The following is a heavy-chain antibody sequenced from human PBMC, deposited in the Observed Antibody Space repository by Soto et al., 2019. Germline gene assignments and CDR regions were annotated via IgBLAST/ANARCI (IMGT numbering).Heavy chain of an antibody. J-gene: IGHJ6*02. V-gene: IGHV1-18*01. Sequence: QVQLVQSGAEVKNAGASVKVSCKASGYTLTTYGLSWVRQAPGQGLEWMGWISAYNGNTNYAQKVQGIVTMTTDTSTSTAYMEMTSLKSDDTAVYYCARVIGAKELHGMDVWGQGTTVTVSS. CDR2: ISAYNGNT. D-gene: IGHD1-26*01. CDR1: GYTLTTYG. CDR3: ARVIGAKELHGMDV.